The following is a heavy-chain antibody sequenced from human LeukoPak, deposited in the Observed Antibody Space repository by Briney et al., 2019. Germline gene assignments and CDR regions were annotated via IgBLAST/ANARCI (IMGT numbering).Heavy chain of an antibody. CDR3: AREQIAAAGTRWFDP. CDR2: INPRGGST. D-gene: IGHD6-13*01. J-gene: IGHJ5*02. V-gene: IGHV1-46*01. Sequence: PGASVKVSCKASGYTFTSYYMHWVRQAPGQGLEWMGIINPRGGSTSYAQKFQGRVTMTRDTSTSTVYMELSSLRSEDTAVYYCAREQIAAAGTRWFDPWGQGTLVTVSS. CDR1: GYTFTSYY.